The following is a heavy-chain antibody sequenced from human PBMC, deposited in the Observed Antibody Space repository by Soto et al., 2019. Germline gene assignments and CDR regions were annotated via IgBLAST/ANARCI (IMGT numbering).Heavy chain of an antibody. Sequence: PGQSLKISCKGSGYSFTSYWISWVRQMPGKGLEWMGRIDPSDSYTNYSPSFQGHVTISADKSISTAYLQWSSLKSSDTAMHYCARHLYDSSGYSEDALDAFDIWGQGTMVTVSS. CDR2: IDPSDSYT. D-gene: IGHD3-22*01. V-gene: IGHV5-10-1*01. J-gene: IGHJ3*02. CDR3: ARHLYDSSGYSEDALDAFDI. CDR1: GYSFTSYW.